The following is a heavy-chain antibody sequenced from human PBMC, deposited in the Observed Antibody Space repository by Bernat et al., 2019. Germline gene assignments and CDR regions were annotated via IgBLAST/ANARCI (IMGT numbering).Heavy chain of an antibody. CDR1: GASISSYY. V-gene: IGHV4-59*01. CDR2: IYFGEST. D-gene: IGHD1-26*01. J-gene: IGHJ4*02. Sequence: QVQLQESGPGLVKPSETLSLTCTVSGASISSYYWSWIRQPPGKGLEWIGYIYFGESTNYNPSLKSRVTISVDTSKNNFSLKLSSVTAADTAVYYCATADSGSYRYFDSWGQGTLATVSS. CDR3: ATADSGSYRYFDS.